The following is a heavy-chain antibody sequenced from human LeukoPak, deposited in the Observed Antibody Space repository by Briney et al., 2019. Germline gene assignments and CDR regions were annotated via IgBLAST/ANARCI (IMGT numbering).Heavy chain of an antibody. D-gene: IGHD3-16*01. CDR2: ISWNGGSI. V-gene: IGHV3-9*01. CDR3: AKGTTITFGGVTHFDY. J-gene: IGHJ4*02. CDR1: GFTFDDYA. Sequence: PGGSLRFSCAASGFTFDDYAMHWVRQAPGKGLEWVSGISWNGGSIGYADSVKGRFTISRDNAKNSLYLQMNSLRAEDTALYYCAKGTTITFGGVTHFDYWGQGTLVTVSS.